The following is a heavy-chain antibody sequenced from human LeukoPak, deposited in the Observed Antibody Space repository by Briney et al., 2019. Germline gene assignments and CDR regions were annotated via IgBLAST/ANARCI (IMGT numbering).Heavy chain of an antibody. J-gene: IGHJ4*02. Sequence: GGSLRLSCVASGFTFSKFAMHWVRQAPGKGLEWVAVVSYDGSYKYYADSMKGRFTISRDNSKNTLYLQMNSLRAEDTAVYYCARAPGYGAAYYFDYWGQGTLVTVSS. V-gene: IGHV3-30*04. D-gene: IGHD1-1*01. CDR2: VSYDGSYK. CDR3: ARAPGYGAAYYFDY. CDR1: GFTFSKFA.